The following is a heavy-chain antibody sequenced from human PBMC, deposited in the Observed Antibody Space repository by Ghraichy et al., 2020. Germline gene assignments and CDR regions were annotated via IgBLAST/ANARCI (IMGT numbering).Heavy chain of an antibody. CDR1: GGSISSGDYY. CDR3: ARDKRITIFGVVTHWFDP. J-gene: IGHJ5*02. D-gene: IGHD3-3*01. CDR2: IYYSGST. V-gene: IGHV4-30-4*01. Sequence: SETLSLTCTVSGGSISSGDYYWSWIRQPPGKGLEWIGYIYYSGSTYYNPSLKSRVTISVDTSKNQFSLKLSSVTAADTAVYYCARDKRITIFGVVTHWFDPWGQGTLVTVSS.